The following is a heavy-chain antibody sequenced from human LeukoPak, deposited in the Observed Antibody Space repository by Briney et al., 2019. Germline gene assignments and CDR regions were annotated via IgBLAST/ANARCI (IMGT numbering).Heavy chain of an antibody. J-gene: IGHJ4*02. V-gene: IGHV4-39*01. CDR3: ARHGDNSSWYVAY. Sequence: SGTLSLTCTVSGGSISSNNYYWGWIRQPPGKGLEWIGSIYYSGSTYYNPSLKSRVTISVDTSKNQFSLKLSSVTAADTAVYYCARHGDNSSWYVAYWGQGTLVTVSS. D-gene: IGHD6-13*01. CDR1: GGSISSNNYY. CDR2: IYYSGST.